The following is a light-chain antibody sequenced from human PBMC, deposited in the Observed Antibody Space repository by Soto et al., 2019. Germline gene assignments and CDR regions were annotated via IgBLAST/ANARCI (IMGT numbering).Light chain of an antibody. CDR2: GAP. CDR3: QQYHNSART. V-gene: IGKV3-15*01. Sequence: EIEMTQSPATVPVCPWERVTLSCRARQSVGIDLAWYQHKPGQAPRLLIYGAPTRATDIPPSFSGSGSGTDFTLTISRLEPEDFAVYYRQQYHNSARTFGQGTKVDIK. J-gene: IGKJ1*01. CDR1: QSVGID.